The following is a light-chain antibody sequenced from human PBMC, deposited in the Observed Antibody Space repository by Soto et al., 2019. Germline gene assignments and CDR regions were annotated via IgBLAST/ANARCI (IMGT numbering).Light chain of an antibody. CDR2: ATS. V-gene: IGKV3-20*01. CDR3: QQYGSSPQT. J-gene: IGKJ3*01. CDR1: QSVSTSY. Sequence: EIVLTQSPGTLSLSPGERATLSCRASQSVSTSYLAWYQQKPGQAPRLLIYATSSRATGIPDRFSGSGSGTDFTLTISRLEPEAFAVYYCQQYGSSPQTFGPGTKVDIK.